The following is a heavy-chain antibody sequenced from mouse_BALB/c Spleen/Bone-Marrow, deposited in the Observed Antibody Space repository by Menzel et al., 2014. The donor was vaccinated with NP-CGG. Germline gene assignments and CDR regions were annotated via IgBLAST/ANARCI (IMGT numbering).Heavy chain of an antibody. Sequence: EVQLQQSGAELVGSGASVKLSCTASGSNIKDYYMHWIKQRPEQGLEWIGWIDPENGDTEYAPKFQGKATMTADTSSNTAYLQLSRLTSEDPAVYFCNAWGNEFFFVYWGQGALVPFS. CDR2: IDPENGDT. J-gene: IGHJ3*01. CDR3: NAWGNEFFFVY. CDR1: GSNIKDYY. V-gene: IGHV14-4*02.